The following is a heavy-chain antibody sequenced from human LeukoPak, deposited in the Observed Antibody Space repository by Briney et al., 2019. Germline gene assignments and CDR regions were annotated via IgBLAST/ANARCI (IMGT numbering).Heavy chain of an antibody. V-gene: IGHV4-59*08. J-gene: IGHJ4*02. D-gene: IGHD1-26*01. CDR1: GGSISNYY. CDR2: IHYSGST. Sequence: SETLSLTCTVSGGSISNYYWSWFRQPPGRGLEWIGYIHYSGSTNYNPSLKSRVTISVDTSKNQFSLNLSSVTAADTAVYYCARHSRTYYDFDYWGQGTLVTVSS. CDR3: ARHSRTYYDFDY.